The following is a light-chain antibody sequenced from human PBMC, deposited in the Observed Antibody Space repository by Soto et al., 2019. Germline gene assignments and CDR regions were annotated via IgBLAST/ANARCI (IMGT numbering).Light chain of an antibody. CDR3: QQYHYWWA. CDR2: GAS. V-gene: IGKV3-15*01. J-gene: IGKJ1*01. Sequence: EIVMTQSPGTLSVSPGERVTLSCRASERIDSNLAWYQQKPGQAPRLLIYGASTRASDIPARFSGSGSGTEFTLTISSLQSEDFAVYYCQQYHYWWAFGQGTKVDIK. CDR1: ERIDSN.